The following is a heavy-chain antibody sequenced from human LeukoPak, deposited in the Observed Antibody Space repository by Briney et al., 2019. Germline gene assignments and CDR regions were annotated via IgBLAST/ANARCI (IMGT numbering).Heavy chain of an antibody. D-gene: IGHD2-2*01. V-gene: IGHV3-15*05. CDR1: GFTFGNAW. CDR2: IYRNADGGTT. CDR3: TTDSYCSTTTCYASSNYYYGLDA. Sequence: GGSLRLSCAASGFTFGNAWMTWVRQAPGKGLEWVGRIYRNADGGTTDYAAPVKGRFTISRDDSKNTLYLQMNSPKTEDTAVYYCTTDSYCSTTTCYASSNYYYGLDAWGQGTSVTVSS. J-gene: IGHJ6*02.